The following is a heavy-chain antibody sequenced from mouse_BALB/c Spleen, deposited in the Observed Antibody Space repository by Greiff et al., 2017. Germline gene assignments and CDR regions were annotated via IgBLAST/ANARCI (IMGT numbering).Heavy chain of an antibody. Sequence: VQLQESGPGLVAPSQSLSITCTVSGFSLTSYGVHWVRQPPGKGLEWLGVIWAGGSTNYNSALMSRLSISKDNSKSQVFLKMNSLQTDDTAMYYCARELLRYFDVWGAGTTVTVSS. CDR3: ARELLRYFDV. CDR1: GFSLTSYG. J-gene: IGHJ1*01. CDR2: IWAGGST. D-gene: IGHD1-1*01. V-gene: IGHV2-9*02.